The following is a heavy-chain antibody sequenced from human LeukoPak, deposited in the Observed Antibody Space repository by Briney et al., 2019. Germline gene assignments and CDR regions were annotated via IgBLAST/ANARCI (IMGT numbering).Heavy chain of an antibody. Sequence: ESGPTLVNPTQTLTLTCTFSGFSLSTSGVGVGWIRQPPGKALEWLALIYWDDDKRYSPSLKSRLTITKDTSKNQVVLTMTNMDPVDTATYYCAHSPNTPFGDFWSGYPNPTINWFDPWGQGTLVTVSS. D-gene: IGHD3-3*01. CDR1: GFSLSTSGVG. V-gene: IGHV2-5*02. J-gene: IGHJ5*02. CDR3: AHSPNTPFGDFWSGYPNPTINWFDP. CDR2: IYWDDDK.